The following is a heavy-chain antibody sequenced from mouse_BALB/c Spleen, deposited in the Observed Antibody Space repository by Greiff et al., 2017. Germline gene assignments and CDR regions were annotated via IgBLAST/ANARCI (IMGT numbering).Heavy chain of an antibody. V-gene: IGHV5-6-5*01. CDR1: GFTFSSYA. J-gene: IGHJ2*01. D-gene: IGHD1-1*01. Sequence: DVKLVESGGGLVKPGGSLKLSCAASGFTFSSYAMSWVRQTPEKRLEWVASISSGGSTYYPDSVKGRFTISRDNARNILYLQMSSLRSEDTAMYYCARQDYYGLDYWGQGTTLTVSS. CDR2: ISSGGST. CDR3: ARQDYYGLDY.